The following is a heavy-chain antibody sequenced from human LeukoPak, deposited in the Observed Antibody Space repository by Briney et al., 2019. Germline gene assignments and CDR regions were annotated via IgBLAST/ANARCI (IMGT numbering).Heavy chain of an antibody. V-gene: IGHV3-21*01. D-gene: IGHD6-19*01. Sequence: GGSLRLSCAASGFTFSSYSMNWVRQAPGKGLEWASSISSSSSYIYYADSVKGRFTISRDNAKNSLYLQMNSLRAEDTAVYYCARDLSSGWSPNDYWGQGTLVTVSS. CDR2: ISSSSSYI. J-gene: IGHJ4*02. CDR1: GFTFSSYS. CDR3: ARDLSSGWSPNDY.